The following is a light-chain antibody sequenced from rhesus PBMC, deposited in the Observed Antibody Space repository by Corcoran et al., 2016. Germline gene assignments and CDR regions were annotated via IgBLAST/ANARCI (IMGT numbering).Light chain of an antibody. Sequence: DIQMTQSPSSLSASVGDRVTVTCRASQGIKKELSWYQQKPWKAPTLLIYAASSLQTGVSSRFSVSGSGTAFTLSLSSLQPEDVATYYCLQDYTTPYSFGQGTKVEIK. CDR2: AAS. J-gene: IGKJ2*01. V-gene: IGKV1-94*01. CDR3: LQDYTTPYS. CDR1: QGIKKE.